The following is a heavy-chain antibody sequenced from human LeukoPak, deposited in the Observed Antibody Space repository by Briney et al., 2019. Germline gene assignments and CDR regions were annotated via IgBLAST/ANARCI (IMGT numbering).Heavy chain of an antibody. V-gene: IGHV4-34*01. CDR1: GGSFSGYY. J-gene: IGHJ4*02. Sequence: SETLSLICAVYGGSFSGYYWSWIRQPPGKGLEWIGEIYHSGGTNYNPSLKSRVTISVGTSKNQFSLKLSSVTAADTAVYYCARRYTNYAPLDYWGQGTLVTVSS. D-gene: IGHD1-1*01. CDR2: IYHSGGT. CDR3: ARRYTNYAPLDY.